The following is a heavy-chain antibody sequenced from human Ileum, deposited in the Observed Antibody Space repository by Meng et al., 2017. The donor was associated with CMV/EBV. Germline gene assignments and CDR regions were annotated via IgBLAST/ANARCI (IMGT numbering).Heavy chain of an antibody. CDR2: INHSGST. CDR1: GGSFSGYY. CDR3: ARGVAGGPFDY. Sequence: QVQLQQWGAGLLKPSGTLSLTCAVYGGSFSGYYWSWIRQPPGKGLEWIGEINHSGSTNYNPSLKSRVTISVDTSKNQFFLKLSSVTAADTAVYYCARGVAGGPFDYWGQGTLVTVSS. V-gene: IGHV4-34*01. D-gene: IGHD2-15*01. J-gene: IGHJ4*02.